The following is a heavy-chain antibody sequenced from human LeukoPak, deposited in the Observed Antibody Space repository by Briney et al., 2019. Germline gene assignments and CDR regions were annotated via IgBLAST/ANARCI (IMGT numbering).Heavy chain of an antibody. CDR2: IRSKAYGGTT. Sequence: PGGSLRLSCTASGFTFGDHAMSWVRQAPGKGLEWVGFIRSKAYGGTTEYAASVKGRFTISRDDSKSIAYLQMNSLKTEDTAVYYCTRYGDYFGNYYYYGMDVWGQGTTVTVSS. CDR3: TRYGDYFGNYYYYGMDV. V-gene: IGHV3-49*04. J-gene: IGHJ6*02. D-gene: IGHD4-17*01. CDR1: GFTFGDHA.